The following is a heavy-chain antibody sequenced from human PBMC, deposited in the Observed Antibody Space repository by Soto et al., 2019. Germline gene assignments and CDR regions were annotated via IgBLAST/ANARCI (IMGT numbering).Heavy chain of an antibody. J-gene: IGHJ3*02. CDR2: IKSKTDGGTT. Sequence: GSLRLSCAASGFTFSNAWMNWVRQAPGKGLEWVGRIKSKTDGGTTDYAAPVKGRFTISRDDSKNTLYLQMNSLKTEDTAVYYCNTLAVAGSDDVFDIWGQGTMVTVSS. CDR3: NTLAVAGSDDVFDI. CDR1: GFTFSNAW. D-gene: IGHD6-19*01. V-gene: IGHV3-15*07.